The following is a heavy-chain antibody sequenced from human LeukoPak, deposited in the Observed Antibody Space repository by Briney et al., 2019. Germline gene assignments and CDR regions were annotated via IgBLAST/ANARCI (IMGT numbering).Heavy chain of an antibody. D-gene: IGHD2-15*01. V-gene: IGHV5-51*01. CDR1: GYSFTSYW. CDR3: ARPYCSGGSCYNPYYFDY. CDR2: IYPGDSDT. J-gene: IGHJ4*02. Sequence: GESLQISCQGSGYSFTSYWIGWVRQMPGKGLEWMGIIYPGDSDTRYSPSFQGQVTISADKSISTAYLQWSSLKASDTAMYYCARPYCSGGSCYNPYYFDYWGQGTLVTVSS.